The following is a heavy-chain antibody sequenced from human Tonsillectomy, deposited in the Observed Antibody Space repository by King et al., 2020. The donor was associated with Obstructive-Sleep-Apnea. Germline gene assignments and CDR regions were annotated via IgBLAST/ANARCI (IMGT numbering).Heavy chain of an antibody. D-gene: IGHD3-10*01. J-gene: IGHJ4*02. CDR2: INPSGGRT. CDR3: ARVSVTMVRGVIADFDY. CDR1: GYTFTSYY. Sequence: QLVQSGAEVKKPGASVKVSCKASGYTFTSYYMHWVRQAPGQGLEWMGIINPSGGRTSYAQKFQGRVTMTRDTSTSTVYMELSSLRSEDTAVYYCARVSVTMVRGVIADFDYWGQGTLVTVSS. V-gene: IGHV1-46*01.